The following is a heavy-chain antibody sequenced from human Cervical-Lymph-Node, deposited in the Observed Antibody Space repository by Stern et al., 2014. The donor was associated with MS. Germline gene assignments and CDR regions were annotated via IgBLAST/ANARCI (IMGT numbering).Heavy chain of an antibody. CDR1: GFTFSSYG. D-gene: IGHD2-8*01. J-gene: IGHJ4*02. CDR3: AKDSPGYCSNVVCYSPGEY. Sequence: VQLVESGGGVVKPGRSLRLSCAASGFTFSSYGMHWVRQTPGKGLEWVAGISYDGRNTSYADSVKGRVSISRDNSKNTLYLQMNSLRAEDTAMYYCAKDSPGYCSNVVCYSPGEYWGQGTLVTVSS. V-gene: IGHV3-30*18. CDR2: ISYDGRNT.